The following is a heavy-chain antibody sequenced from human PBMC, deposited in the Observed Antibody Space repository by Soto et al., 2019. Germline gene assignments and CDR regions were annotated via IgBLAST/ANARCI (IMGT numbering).Heavy chain of an antibody. CDR2: ISAHNGNT. V-gene: IGHV1-18*01. J-gene: IGHJ4*02. Sequence: QVHLVQSGAEVKKPGASVKVSCQGSGYAFTTYGITWLRQAPGQGLEWMGWISAHNGNTNYAQKLQGRVTVTRDTSKSTDYMALRSLRYDDTAVYYCARWRYVDYWGQGALVNVSS. D-gene: IGHD1-1*01. CDR1: GYAFTTYG. CDR3: ARWRYVDY.